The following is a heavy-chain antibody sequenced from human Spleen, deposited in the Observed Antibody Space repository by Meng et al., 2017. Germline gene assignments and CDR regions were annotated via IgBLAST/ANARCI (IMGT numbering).Heavy chain of an antibody. V-gene: IGHV1-3*01. D-gene: IGHD1-1*01. CDR2: INAGNGNT. CDR3: TTRLEQNYFDY. CDR1: GYTFTNYA. J-gene: IGHJ4*02. Sequence: QVQVVQSGGEVKKPGASVKVSCKASGYTFTNYAMHWVRQAPGQRLEWMGWINAGNGNTKYSQKFQGRVTVTRDTSASTAYMDLSSLRSEDTAVYYCTTRLEQNYFDYWGQGTLVTVSS.